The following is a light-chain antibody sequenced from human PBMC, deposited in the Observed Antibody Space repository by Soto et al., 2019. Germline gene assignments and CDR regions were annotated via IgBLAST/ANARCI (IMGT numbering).Light chain of an antibody. CDR3: AAWDATLDGYV. Sequence: QSVLTQPPSASGTPGQRVTIFCSTNSSKLGDNTVNWYQHVPGTAPKLLIYSYDQRPSGVPDRFSGSRSGTSASLAISGLQSEDEADYYCAAWDATLDGYVFGTGTKVTVL. CDR2: SYD. CDR1: SSKLGDNT. J-gene: IGLJ1*01. V-gene: IGLV1-44*01.